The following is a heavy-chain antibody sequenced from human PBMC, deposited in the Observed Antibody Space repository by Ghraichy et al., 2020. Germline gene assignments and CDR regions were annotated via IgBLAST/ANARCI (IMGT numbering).Heavy chain of an antibody. D-gene: IGHD3-10*01. CDR3: AKDITSEWGND. J-gene: IGHJ4*02. CDR1: GFTFRNYG. V-gene: IGHV3-30*02. Sequence: LSLTCAASGFTFRNYGMHWVRQAPGKGLEWVAFIRFDGNDKYHADSVKGRFTISRDNSKNTLYLQMNSLRAEDTAVYFCAKDITSEWGNDWGQGTLVTVSS. CDR2: IRFDGNDK.